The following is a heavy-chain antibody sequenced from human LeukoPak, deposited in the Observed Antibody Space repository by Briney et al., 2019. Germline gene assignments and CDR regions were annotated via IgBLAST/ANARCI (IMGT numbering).Heavy chain of an antibody. Sequence: GGSLRLSCVGSGFIFRNDWMHWVRQAPGKGLVWVSRLYSEGGRTYYADSVKGRFTISRDNAKNTLYLQMNSLTVEDTAVYYCSRGLGQPVDSWGQGTLVTVSS. CDR1: GFIFRNDW. CDR2: LYSEGGRT. V-gene: IGHV3-74*01. D-gene: IGHD6-6*01. CDR3: SRGLGQPVDS. J-gene: IGHJ4*02.